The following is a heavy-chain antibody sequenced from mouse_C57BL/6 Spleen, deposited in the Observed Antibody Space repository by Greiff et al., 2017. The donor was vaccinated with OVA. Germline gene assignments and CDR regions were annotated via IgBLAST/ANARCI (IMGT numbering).Heavy chain of an antibody. J-gene: IGHJ1*03. CDR2: IWRGGSR. V-gene: IGHV2-2*01. CDR3: AREGSTGGYFDV. Sequence: VQLQQPGPGLVQPSQSLSLTCTVSGFSFTSYGVHWVRQSPGQGLEWLGVIWRGGSRDYNAAFISSMSISKDNTKVQVFFKMNSVEADDAAIDYCAREGSTGGYFDVWGTGTTVTVSS. D-gene: IGHD4-1*02. CDR1: GFSFTSYG.